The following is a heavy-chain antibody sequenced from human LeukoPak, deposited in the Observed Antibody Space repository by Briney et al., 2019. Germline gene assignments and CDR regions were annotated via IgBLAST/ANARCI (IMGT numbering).Heavy chain of an antibody. CDR1: GYTFTSYY. Sequence: ASVKVSCKASGYTFTSYYMHWVRQAPGQGLEWMGIINPSGGSTSYAQKFQGRVTMTRDMSTSTVYMELSSLRSEDTAVYYCAIHPEDYGDYYLDWFDPWGQGTLVTVSS. J-gene: IGHJ5*02. CDR3: AIHPEDYGDYYLDWFDP. CDR2: INPSGGST. D-gene: IGHD4-17*01. V-gene: IGHV1-46*01.